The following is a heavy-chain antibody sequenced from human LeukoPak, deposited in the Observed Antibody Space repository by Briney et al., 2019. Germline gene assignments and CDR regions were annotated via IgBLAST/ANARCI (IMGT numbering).Heavy chain of an antibody. V-gene: IGHV3-48*01. Sequence: GGSLRLSCAASGFTFSSYSTNWVRQAPGKGLEWVSYISSSSSTIYYADSVKGRFTISRDNAKNSLYLQMNSLRAEDTAVYYCARDLVRTNIVVVPAAIYDYWGQGTLVTVSS. CDR2: ISSSSSTI. J-gene: IGHJ4*02. D-gene: IGHD2-2*01. CDR3: ARDLVRTNIVVVPAAIYDY. CDR1: GFTFSSYS.